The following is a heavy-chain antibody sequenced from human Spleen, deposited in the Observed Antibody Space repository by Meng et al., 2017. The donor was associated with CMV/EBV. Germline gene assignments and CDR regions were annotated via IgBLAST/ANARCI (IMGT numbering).Heavy chain of an antibody. CDR1: GFTVSSNY. J-gene: IGHJ4*02. Sequence: ASGFTVSSNYMNWVRQAPGKGLEWVSIIYSDGTTYYADSVKGRFTITRDNSKNTVYLQMNSLRADDSAVYYCARATYDYALGYYLDDWGQGTLVTVSS. CDR3: ARATYDYALGYYLDD. D-gene: IGHD4-17*01. CDR2: IYSDGTT. V-gene: IGHV3-53*01.